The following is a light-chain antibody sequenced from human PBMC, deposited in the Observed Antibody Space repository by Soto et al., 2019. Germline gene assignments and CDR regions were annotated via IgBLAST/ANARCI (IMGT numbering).Light chain of an antibody. Sequence: DIQMTQSPSTLSGSVGDRVTITCRASQTISSWLAWYQQKPGKAPKLLIYKASTLKSGVPSRFSGSGSGTEFTLTISSLQPDDFATYYCQQYNGYSRTFGQGTKVEIK. CDR1: QTISSW. J-gene: IGKJ1*01. V-gene: IGKV1-5*03. CDR2: KAS. CDR3: QQYNGYSRT.